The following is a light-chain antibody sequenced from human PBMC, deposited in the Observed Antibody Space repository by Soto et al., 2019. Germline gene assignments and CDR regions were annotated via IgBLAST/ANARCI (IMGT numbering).Light chain of an antibody. CDR1: SGGIASNY. Sequence: NFMLTQPHSVSESPGKTVIISCTRSSGGIASNYVQWYHQRPGSAPTIVMYEDNQRPSGVPDRFSGSIDRSSNSASLTISGLKTEDEGDFYCQSYDSSNWVFGGGTKLTVL. J-gene: IGLJ3*02. V-gene: IGLV6-57*04. CDR3: QSYDSSNWV. CDR2: EDN.